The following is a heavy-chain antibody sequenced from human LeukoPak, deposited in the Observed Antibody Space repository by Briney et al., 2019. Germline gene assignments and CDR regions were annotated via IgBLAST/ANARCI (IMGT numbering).Heavy chain of an antibody. CDR1: GNYW. CDR2: INSDGSWT. V-gene: IGHV3-74*01. CDR3: ARVRDGYLDY. Sequence: GGSLRLSCAASGNYWMHWVRQAPGKGLLWVSHINSDGSWTSYADSVKGRFTISKDNAKNTVYLQMNSLRAEDTAVYYCARVRDGYLDYWGQGTLVTVSS. J-gene: IGHJ4*02. D-gene: IGHD5-24*01.